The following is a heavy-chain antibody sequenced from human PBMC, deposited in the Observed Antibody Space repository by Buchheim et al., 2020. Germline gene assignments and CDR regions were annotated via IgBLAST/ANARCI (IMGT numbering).Heavy chain of an antibody. Sequence: EVQLVESGGGLVQPGGSLRLSCAASGFTFNNYEMNWVRQAPGKGLEWVSYISTSGTTIYYADSVKGRFTISRDNAKNSLYLQMNSLRAEDTAVYYCARANYCSSTSCLFYYYYYMDVWGKGTT. CDR2: ISTSGTTI. D-gene: IGHD2-2*01. CDR1: GFTFNNYE. J-gene: IGHJ6*03. CDR3: ARANYCSSTSCLFYYYYYMDV. V-gene: IGHV3-48*03.